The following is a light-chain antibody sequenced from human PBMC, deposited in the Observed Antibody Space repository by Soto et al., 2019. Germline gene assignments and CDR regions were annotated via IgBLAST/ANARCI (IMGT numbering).Light chain of an antibody. V-gene: IGLV1-44*01. Sequence: QSVLTQPPSASGTTGQRVTISCSGSSSNIGSNTVNWYQQLPGTAPKLLINSNNQRPSGVPDRFSGSKSGTSASLAISGLQSEDEGDYYCAAWDDSLNGYVFGTGTKLTVL. CDR1: SSNIGSNT. CDR3: AAWDDSLNGYV. CDR2: SNN. J-gene: IGLJ1*01.